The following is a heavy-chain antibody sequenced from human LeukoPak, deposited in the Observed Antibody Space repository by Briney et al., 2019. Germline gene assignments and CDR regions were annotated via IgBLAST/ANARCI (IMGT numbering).Heavy chain of an antibody. Sequence: PGGSLRLSCAASGFTFSSFDMSWVRQAPGEGLEWVSAISGSGGSTYNADSVKGRFTTSRDNSKNTMYLQMNSLRAEDTAVYYCAKDHYGDYFSTGAFDIWGQGTTVIVSS. V-gene: IGHV3-23*01. J-gene: IGHJ3*02. D-gene: IGHD4-17*01. CDR3: AKDHYGDYFSTGAFDI. CDR1: GFTFSSFD. CDR2: ISGSGGST.